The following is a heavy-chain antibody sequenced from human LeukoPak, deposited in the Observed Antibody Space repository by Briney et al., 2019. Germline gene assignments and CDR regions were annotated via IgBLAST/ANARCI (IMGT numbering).Heavy chain of an antibody. CDR2: IWYDGSNK. V-gene: IGHV3-33*01. CDR3: ARGNWNSPRRFDY. CDR1: GFTFSSYG. D-gene: IGHD1-1*01. J-gene: IGHJ4*02. Sequence: PGGSLRLSCAASGFTFSSYGMHWVRQAPGKGLEWVAVIWYDGSNKYYADSVKGRFTISRDNSKNTLYLQMNSLRAEDTAVYYCARGNWNSPRRFDYWGQGTLVTVSS.